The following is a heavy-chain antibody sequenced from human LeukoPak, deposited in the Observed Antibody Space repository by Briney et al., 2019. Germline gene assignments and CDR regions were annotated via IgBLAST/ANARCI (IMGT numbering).Heavy chain of an antibody. D-gene: IGHD5-24*01. Sequence: GASVKVSCKASGYTFTSYDINWVRQATGQGLEWMGWMNPNSGNTRYAQKFQGRVTMTRNTSISTAYMELSSLRSEDTAVYYCARGRDGYNSYWFDPWGQGTLVTVSS. J-gene: IGHJ5*02. V-gene: IGHV1-8*01. CDR3: ARGRDGYNSYWFDP. CDR1: GYTFTSYD. CDR2: MNPNSGNT.